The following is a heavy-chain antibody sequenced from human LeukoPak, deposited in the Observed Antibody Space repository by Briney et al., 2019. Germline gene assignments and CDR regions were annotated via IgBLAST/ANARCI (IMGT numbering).Heavy chain of an antibody. Sequence: GGSLRLSCAASEFTFSDYFMSWIRQAPGKGLECISYISGSGNTINYADSVKGRFTISRDNAKNSLYLQMNSLRVEDTAIYYCARGVEWFGTVTDAFDIWGQGTMVTVSS. CDR2: ISGSGNTI. CDR3: ARGVEWFGTVTDAFDI. D-gene: IGHD3-10*01. J-gene: IGHJ3*02. CDR1: EFTFSDYF. V-gene: IGHV3-11*04.